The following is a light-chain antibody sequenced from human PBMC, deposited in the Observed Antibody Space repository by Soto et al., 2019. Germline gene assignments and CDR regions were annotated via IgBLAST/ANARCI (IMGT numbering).Light chain of an antibody. V-gene: IGKV3-11*01. J-gene: IGKJ1*01. CDR2: DAS. CDR3: QQRTNWPWT. CDR1: QSVSSY. Sequence: EVVLTQSPVTLSLSPGERATLSCRASQSVSSYLAWYQQKPGQAPRLLIYDASNRATGIPARFSGSGSGTDFTLTISSLEPQDFAVYYCQQRTNWPWTFGKGTKVEIK.